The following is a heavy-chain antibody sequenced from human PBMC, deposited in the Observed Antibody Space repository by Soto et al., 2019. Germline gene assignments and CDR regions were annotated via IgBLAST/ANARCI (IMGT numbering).Heavy chain of an antibody. V-gene: IGHV3-7*01. Sequence: GGSLRLSCAASGFTFSSYWMSWVRQAPGKGLEWVATIKQDGSEKYYGDSVKGRFTSTRDNAKNSLYLQMNSLRAEDTAVYYCARDARVTMIGVGPNAFDIWGQGTMVTVSS. CDR3: ARDARVTMIGVGPNAFDI. CDR2: IKQDGSEK. CDR1: GFTFSSYW. D-gene: IGHD3-22*01. J-gene: IGHJ3*02.